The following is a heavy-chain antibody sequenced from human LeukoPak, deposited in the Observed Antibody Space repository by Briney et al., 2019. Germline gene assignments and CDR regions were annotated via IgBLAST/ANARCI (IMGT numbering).Heavy chain of an antibody. D-gene: IGHD3-10*01. CDR3: AKSHYYGSGSIDY. V-gene: IGHV3-23*01. CDR1: GFTFSSYA. Sequence: GGSLRLSCAASGFTFSSYAMSWVRQAPGKGLAWISTVSASGDSTSYADSVKGRFTISRDNSKNALYLQVNSLRANDAALYYCAKSHYYGSGSIDYWGQGTLVTVSS. CDR2: VSASGDST. J-gene: IGHJ4*02.